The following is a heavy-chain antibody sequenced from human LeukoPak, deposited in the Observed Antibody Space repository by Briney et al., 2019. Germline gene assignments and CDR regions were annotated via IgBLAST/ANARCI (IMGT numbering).Heavy chain of an antibody. CDR2: ITSSSSYM. J-gene: IGHJ6*03. CDR3: ARDPYSGNYGAYYYYYMDV. D-gene: IGHD1-26*01. Sequence: GGSLRLSCAASGFTFSSYNMNWVRQAPGKWLEWVSSITSSSSYMYYADSVKGRFTISRDNAKNSLYLQMDSLRVEDTAVYYCARDPYSGNYGAYYYYYMDVWGKGTTVTISS. CDR1: GFTFSSYN. V-gene: IGHV3-21*06.